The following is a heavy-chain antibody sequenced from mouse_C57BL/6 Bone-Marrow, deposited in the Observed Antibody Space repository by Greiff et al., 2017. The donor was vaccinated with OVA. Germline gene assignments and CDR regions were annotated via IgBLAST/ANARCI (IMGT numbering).Heavy chain of an antibody. CDR3: AREELRGYDYH. J-gene: IGHJ2*01. Sequence: QVQLQQSGAELARPGASVKLSCKASGYTFTSYGISWVKQRPGQGLEWIGEIYPRSGNTYYNEKFKGKATLPADKSSSTAYMELRSLTSEDSAVYFGAREELRGYDYHWGQGTTLTVSS. V-gene: IGHV1-81*01. D-gene: IGHD2-4*01. CDR1: GYTFTSYG. CDR2: IYPRSGNT.